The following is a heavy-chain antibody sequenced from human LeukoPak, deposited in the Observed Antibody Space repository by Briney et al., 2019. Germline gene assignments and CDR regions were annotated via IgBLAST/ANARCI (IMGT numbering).Heavy chain of an antibody. CDR1: GGSVSIGNYY. J-gene: IGHJ3*02. V-gene: IGHV4-61*01. CDR3: ASGFPVLATSAFDI. CDR2: IYDSGST. D-gene: IGHD3-3*02. Sequence: SETLSLTCTVSGGSVSIGNYYWSWIRRPPGTGLEWIGYIYDSGSTNYNPSLKSRVSISVDTSKNQFSLKLTSVTPADTAVYYCASGFPVLATSAFDIWGQGTMVTVSS.